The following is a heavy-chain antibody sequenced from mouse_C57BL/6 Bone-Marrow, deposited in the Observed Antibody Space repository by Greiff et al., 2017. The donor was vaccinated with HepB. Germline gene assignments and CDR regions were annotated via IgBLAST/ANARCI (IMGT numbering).Heavy chain of an antibody. D-gene: IGHD1-1*01. Sequence: VQLKESGAELVKPGASVKLSCTASGFNIKDYYMHWVKQRTEQGLEWIGRIDPEDDETKYAPKFQGKATITADTSSNTAYLQLSSLTSEDTAVYYCARSRSYGSSPWFAYWGQGTLVTVSA. CDR2: IDPEDDET. CDR1: GFNIKDYY. V-gene: IGHV14-2*01. J-gene: IGHJ3*01. CDR3: ARSRSYGSSPWFAY.